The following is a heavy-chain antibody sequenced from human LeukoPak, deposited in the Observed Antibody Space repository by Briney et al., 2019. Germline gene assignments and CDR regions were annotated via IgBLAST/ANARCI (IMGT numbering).Heavy chain of an antibody. V-gene: IGHV3-48*04. CDR2: ISSSSSTI. CDR1: GFSFSSYG. Sequence: LSGGSLSLSCAASGFSFSSYGMSWVRQPPGKGLEWVSYISSSSSTIYYADSLKGRFTISRDNAKNSLSLQMNSLTAEDTAVYYCAELGITMNGGVWGKGNTVTISS. J-gene: IGHJ6*03. CDR3: AELGITMNGGV. D-gene: IGHD3-10*02.